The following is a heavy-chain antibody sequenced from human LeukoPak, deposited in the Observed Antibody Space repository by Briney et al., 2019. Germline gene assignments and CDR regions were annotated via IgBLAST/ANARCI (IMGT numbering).Heavy chain of an antibody. CDR1: GYTFTGYY. CDR3: PRDAETAMVTFGCGAFDI. V-gene: IGHV1-2*02. J-gene: IGHJ3*02. D-gene: IGHD5-18*01. Sequence: ASVKVSCKASGYTFTGYYMHWVRQAPGQGLEWMGWINPNSGGTNYAQKFQGRVTMTRDTSISTAYMELSRLRSDDTAVYYCPRDAETAMVTFGCGAFDIWGQGTMVTVSS. CDR2: INPNSGGT.